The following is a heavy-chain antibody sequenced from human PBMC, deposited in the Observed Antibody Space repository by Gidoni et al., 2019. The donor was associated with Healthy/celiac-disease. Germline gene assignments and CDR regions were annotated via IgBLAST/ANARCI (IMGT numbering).Heavy chain of an antibody. CDR1: GGAISSGGYS. CDR2: IYHSGST. Sequence: QLQLQESGSGLVKPSQNLSLTCAVYGGAISSGGYSWSWIRQPPGKGLEWIGYIYHSGSTYYTPSLKSRVTISVDRSKNQFSLKLSSVTAADTAVYYCARADYGDYWYFDLWGRGTLVTVSS. J-gene: IGHJ2*01. D-gene: IGHD4-17*01. CDR3: ARADYGDYWYFDL. V-gene: IGHV4-30-2*01.